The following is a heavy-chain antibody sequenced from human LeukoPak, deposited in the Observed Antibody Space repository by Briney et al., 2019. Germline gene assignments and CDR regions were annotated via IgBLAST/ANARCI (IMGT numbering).Heavy chain of an antibody. CDR2: ISGGGTA. CDR3: ARDDGRSGCAH. Sequence: PGGSLTLSCAGSGFSVSNNNMSWVRQAPGKGLEWVSGISGGGTAHYADSVMGRFTVSRDNSKNTLHLQMNSLRAEDTAVYYCARDDGRSGCAHWGQGTLVTVSS. D-gene: IGHD3-3*01. V-gene: IGHV3-53*01. CDR1: GFSVSNNN. J-gene: IGHJ4*02.